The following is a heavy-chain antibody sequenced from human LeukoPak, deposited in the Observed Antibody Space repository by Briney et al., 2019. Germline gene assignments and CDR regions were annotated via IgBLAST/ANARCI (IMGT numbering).Heavy chain of an antibody. V-gene: IGHV4-34*01. Sequence: SETLSLTCAVYGGSFSGFYWSFIRQSPGKGLEWIGEIGRSGSTNYNPSLNSRVTMSVDTSKNQFSLKLSSVTAADTAVYYCARGLSGQYQLLLRQDNWFDPWGQGTLVTVSS. J-gene: IGHJ5*02. CDR3: ARGLSGQYQLLLRQDNWFDP. D-gene: IGHD2-2*01. CDR2: IGRSGST. CDR1: GGSFSGFY.